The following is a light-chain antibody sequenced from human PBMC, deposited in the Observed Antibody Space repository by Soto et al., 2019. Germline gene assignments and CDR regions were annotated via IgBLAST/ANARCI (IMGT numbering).Light chain of an antibody. CDR1: SSSKW. V-gene: IGKV1-5*01. CDR2: DVS. J-gene: IGKJ2*01. CDR3: QHTTDFT. Sequence: DIQMTQSPSTLAASVGDTVTMTCRSSSKWLAWYQKKPGKAPKLLIYDVSNLERGVPPRFSGSTSGAESTLTITGLQPDDLGSNYCQHTTDFTFGQGTKVDI.